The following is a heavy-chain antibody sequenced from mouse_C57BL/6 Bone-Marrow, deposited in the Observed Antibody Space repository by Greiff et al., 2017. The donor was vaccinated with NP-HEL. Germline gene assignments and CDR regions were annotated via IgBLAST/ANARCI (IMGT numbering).Heavy chain of an antibody. CDR2: IYPRSGNT. CDR3: ARWRYGNYDYYAMDY. V-gene: IGHV1-81*01. Sequence: QVQLQQSGAELARPGASVKLSCKASGYTFTSYGISWVKQRTGQGLEWIGEIYPRSGNTYYNEKFKGKATLTADKSSSTAYMELRSLTSEDSAVYFCARWRYGNYDYYAMDYWGQGTSVTVSS. J-gene: IGHJ4*01. D-gene: IGHD2-10*02. CDR1: GYTFTSYG.